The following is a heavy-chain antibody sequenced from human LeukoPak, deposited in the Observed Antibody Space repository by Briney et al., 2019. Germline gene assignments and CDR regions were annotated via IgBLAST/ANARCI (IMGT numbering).Heavy chain of an antibody. D-gene: IGHD5-18*01. CDR3: ARGFGYSYGSPQFDY. J-gene: IGHJ4*02. Sequence: GGSLRLSCAASGFTFSSYSMTWVRQAPGKGLEWVSSISSSSSYIYYADSVKGRFTISRDNAKNSLYLQMNSLRAEDTAVYYCARGFGYSYGSPQFDYWGQGTLVTVSS. V-gene: IGHV3-21*01. CDR1: GFTFSSYS. CDR2: ISSSSSYI.